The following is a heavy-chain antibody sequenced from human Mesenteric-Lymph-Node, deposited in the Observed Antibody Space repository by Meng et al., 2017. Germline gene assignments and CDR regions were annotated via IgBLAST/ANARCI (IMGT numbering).Heavy chain of an antibody. CDR2: ISYDGSNK. V-gene: IGHV3-30*04. Sequence: GESLKISCAASGFTFSSYAMHWVRQAPGKGLEWVAVISYDGSNKYYADSVKGRFTISRDNAKNSLYLQMNSLRAEDTAVYYCAISRNPFDYWGQGTLVTAPQ. D-gene: IGHD3-3*02. J-gene: IGHJ4*02. CDR3: AISRNPFDY. CDR1: GFTFSSYA.